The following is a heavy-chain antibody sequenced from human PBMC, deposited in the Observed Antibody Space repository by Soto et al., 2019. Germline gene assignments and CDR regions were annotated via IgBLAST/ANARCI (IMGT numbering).Heavy chain of an antibody. V-gene: IGHV1-18*01. CDR1: GYTFTSYG. Sequence: ASVKVSCKASGYTFTSYGISWVRQAPGQGLEWMGWISAYNGNTNYAQRLQGRVTMTTDTSTSTAYMELRSLRSDDTAVYYCARDGYYDSSGYRSYFDYWGQVTLVTVS. CDR2: ISAYNGNT. D-gene: IGHD3-22*01. CDR3: ARDGYYDSSGYRSYFDY. J-gene: IGHJ4*02.